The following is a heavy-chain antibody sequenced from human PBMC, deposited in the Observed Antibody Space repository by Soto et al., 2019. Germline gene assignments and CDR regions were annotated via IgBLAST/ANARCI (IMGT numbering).Heavy chain of an antibody. CDR2: IYHSGST. J-gene: IGHJ5*02. CDR1: GGSISSGGYS. V-gene: IGHV4-30-2*01. CDR3: ARDQLEGNWFDP. D-gene: IGHD1-1*01. Sequence: QLQLQESGSGLVRPSQTLSLTCAVSGGSISSGGYSWNWIRQPPGKGLEWIGYIYHSGSTLYNPSLKRRVSIPVXXSKNQFSLKLSSVTAADTAVYYCARDQLEGNWFDPWGQGTLVTVSS.